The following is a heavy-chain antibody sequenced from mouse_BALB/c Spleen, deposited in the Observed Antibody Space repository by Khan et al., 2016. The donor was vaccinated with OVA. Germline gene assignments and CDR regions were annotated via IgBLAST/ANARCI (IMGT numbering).Heavy chain of an antibody. CDR2: INPSTGYT. CDR3: ARSGLGRFDY. J-gene: IGHJ2*01. Sequence: QVQLQQSGAELAKPGASVKMSCKASGYTFTSYWMHWVKQRPGQGLEWIGYINPSTGYTEYIQKFKDKATLTADKSSSTAYMQLSSLTSEDSAVYYCARSGLGRFDYWGQGTTLTVSS. D-gene: IGHD4-1*01. V-gene: IGHV1-7*01. CDR1: GYTFTSYW.